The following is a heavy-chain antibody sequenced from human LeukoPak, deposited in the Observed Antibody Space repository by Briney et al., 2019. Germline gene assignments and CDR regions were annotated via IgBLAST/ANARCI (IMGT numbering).Heavy chain of an antibody. CDR1: GFTFSSYG. CDR3: AKSDYGDSPSDAFDI. V-gene: IGHV3-33*06. Sequence: GGSLRLSCAASGFTFSSYGMHWVRQAPGKGLEWVAVIWYDGSNKYYADSVKGRFTISRDNSKNTLYLQMNSLRAEDTAVYYCAKSDYGDSPSDAFDIWGQGTMVTVSS. D-gene: IGHD4-17*01. J-gene: IGHJ3*02. CDR2: IWYDGSNK.